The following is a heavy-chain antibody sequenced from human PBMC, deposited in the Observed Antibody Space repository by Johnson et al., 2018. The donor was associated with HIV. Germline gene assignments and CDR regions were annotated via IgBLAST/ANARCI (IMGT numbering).Heavy chain of an antibody. J-gene: IGHJ3*02. CDR3: VRDDGSDFEAFDI. V-gene: IGHV3-11*01. D-gene: IGHD2-21*01. CDR2: ISSSGSNK. Sequence: QVQLVESGGGLVKPGESLGLSCAASGFTFNDYYISWIRQAPGKGLECVSYISSSGSNKYYADSVKGRFTISRDNARKSLYLQMNNLRAEDTAVYYCVRDDGSDFEAFDIWGLGTMVTVSS. CDR1: GFTFNDYY.